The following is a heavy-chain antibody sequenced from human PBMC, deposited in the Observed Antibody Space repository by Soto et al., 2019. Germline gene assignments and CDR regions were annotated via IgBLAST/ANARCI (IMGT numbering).Heavy chain of an antibody. Sequence: EVQLVESGGGVVRPGGSLRLSCAASGFTFDDYGMSWVRQAPGKGLEWVSGINWNGGSTGYADSVKGRFTISRDNAKNSLYLQMNSLRAEDTALYHWARDHYPIVVVVAATPMDPWGQGTLVTVSS. CDR3: ARDHYPIVVVVAATPMDP. D-gene: IGHD2-15*01. J-gene: IGHJ5*02. CDR1: GFTFDDYG. CDR2: INWNGGST. V-gene: IGHV3-20*01.